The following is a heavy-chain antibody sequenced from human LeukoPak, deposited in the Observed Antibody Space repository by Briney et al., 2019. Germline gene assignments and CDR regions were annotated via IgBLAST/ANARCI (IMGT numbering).Heavy chain of an antibody. V-gene: IGHV4-38-2*02. J-gene: IGHJ4*02. CDR1: GYSISSGYY. Sequence: SESLSLTCTVSGYSISSGYYWGWIRQPPGKGREWIGSIYHSGSTYYNPSLKSRVTISVDTSKNQFCLKLSSVTAADTAVYYCARGGWNKFDYWGQGTLVTVSS. D-gene: IGHD3-22*01. CDR3: ARGGWNKFDY. CDR2: IYHSGST.